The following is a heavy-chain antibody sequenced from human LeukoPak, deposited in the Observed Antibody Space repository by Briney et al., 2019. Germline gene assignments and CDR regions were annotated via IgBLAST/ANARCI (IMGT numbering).Heavy chain of an antibody. Sequence: PSETLSLTCTVSAYSITTSHYWGWIRQPPGKGPEWIGNTYNNGDTIYNPSLKSRVAILLDTSKNQFSLRLTSVTAADTAVYYCVREATGASGGWLDPWGQGTLVTVSS. CDR2: TYNNGDT. J-gene: IGHJ5*02. CDR1: AYSITTSHY. CDR3: VREATGASGGWLDP. V-gene: IGHV4-38-2*02. D-gene: IGHD1-14*01.